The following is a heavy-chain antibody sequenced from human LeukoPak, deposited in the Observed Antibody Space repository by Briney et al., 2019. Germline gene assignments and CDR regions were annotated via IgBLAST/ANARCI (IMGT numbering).Heavy chain of an antibody. CDR1: GYTFTSYA. CDR2: INAGNGNT. CDR3: ARVYYGSGSYTSFDY. Sequence: ASVTVSCTASGYTFTSYAMHWVRQAPGQRLEWMGWINAGNGNTKYSQKFQGRVTITRDTSASTAYMELSSLRSEDTAVYYCARVYYGSGSYTSFDYWGQGTLVTVSS. J-gene: IGHJ4*02. D-gene: IGHD3-10*01. V-gene: IGHV1-3*01.